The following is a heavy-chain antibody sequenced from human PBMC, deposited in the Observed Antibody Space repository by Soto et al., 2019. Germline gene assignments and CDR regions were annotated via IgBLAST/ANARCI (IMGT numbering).Heavy chain of an antibody. J-gene: IGHJ4*02. Sequence: QVQLVQSGAEVKKPGSSVKVSCKASGGTFSSYAISWVRQAPGQGLEWMGGIIPIFGTANYAQKFQGRVTITADESTSTGYMERSILRTEDTAVYYCGRIGGDCISTSCSFDYWGQGTLVSVSS. D-gene: IGHD2-2*01. CDR3: GRIGGDCISTSCSFDY. CDR2: IIPIFGTA. V-gene: IGHV1-69*12. CDR1: GGTFSSYA.